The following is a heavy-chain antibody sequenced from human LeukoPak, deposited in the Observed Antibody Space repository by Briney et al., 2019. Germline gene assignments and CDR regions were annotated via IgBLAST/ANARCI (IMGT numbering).Heavy chain of an antibody. V-gene: IGHV4-59*01. J-gene: IGHJ3*02. CDR1: GGSISSYY. CDR2: IYYSGST. Sequence: SETLSLTCTVSGGSISSYYWSWIRQPPGKGLEWIGYIYYSGSTNYNPSLKSRVTISVDTSKDQFSLKLSSVTAADTAVYYCAREGTTVVTPSHAFDIWGQGTMVTVSS. D-gene: IGHD4-23*01. CDR3: AREGTTVVTPSHAFDI.